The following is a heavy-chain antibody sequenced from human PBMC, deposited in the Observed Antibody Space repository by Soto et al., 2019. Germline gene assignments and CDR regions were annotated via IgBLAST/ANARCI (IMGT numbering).Heavy chain of an antibody. Sequence: GGSLRLSCVASGFIFSDYYMDWIRRAPGKGLEWVSYISDGGSYTNHGNSVRGRVSVSRDDARNSLYLQIKNLRVEDTGVYYWARAPGAVNTYAGLDGWGQGTTVTVSS. CDR1: GFIFSDYY. D-gene: IGHD6-19*01. CDR3: ARAPGAVNTYAGLDG. V-gene: IGHV3-11*05. CDR2: ISDGGSYT. J-gene: IGHJ6*02.